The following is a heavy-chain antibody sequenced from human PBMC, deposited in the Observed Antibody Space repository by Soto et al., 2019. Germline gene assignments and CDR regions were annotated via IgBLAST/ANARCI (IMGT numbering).Heavy chain of an antibody. CDR2: IKSQTDGGTT. CDR3: TTGMTSVVNP. CDR1: GFIFTNAW. V-gene: IGHV3-15*07. J-gene: IGHJ5*02. D-gene: IGHD4-17*01. Sequence: GGSLRLSCAASGFIFTNAWMNWVRQAPGKGLEWVGRIKSQTDGGTTDYAAPVKGRFTISGDDSKNTLYLQMNSLKTEDTAVYYCTTGMTSVVNPWGQGTLVTVSS.